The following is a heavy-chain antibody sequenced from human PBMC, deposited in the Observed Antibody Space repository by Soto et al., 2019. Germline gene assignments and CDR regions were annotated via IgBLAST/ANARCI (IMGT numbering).Heavy chain of an antibody. J-gene: IGHJ4*02. Sequence: QVQLVQSGAEVKKPGSSVKVSCKASGGTFSPYTINWVRQAPGQGIEWMGRIIPFHGVTNYAEKFQARVTITADKSTSTAYMELSGLIFEDTATYYCTRDWEITVSTWSFGGFWGRGTLVTVSS. D-gene: IGHD3-10*01. V-gene: IGHV1-69*08. CDR2: IIPFHGVT. CDR3: TRDWEITVSTWSFGGF. CDR1: GGTFSPYT.